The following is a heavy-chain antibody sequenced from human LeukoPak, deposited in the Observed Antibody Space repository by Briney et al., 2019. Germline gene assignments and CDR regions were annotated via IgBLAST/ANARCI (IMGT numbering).Heavy chain of an antibody. V-gene: IGHV4-59*01. D-gene: IGHD3-3*01. J-gene: IGHJ4*02. Sequence: SETLSLTCAVYGGSFSGYYWSWIRQPPGKGLEWIGYMYYSGSTNYNSSLRSRVTMSVDTSKNQFSLKLSSVTAADTAVYYCARGGVLRFLEWFIFDYWGQGTLVTVSS. CDR3: ARGGVLRFLEWFIFDY. CDR2: MYYSGST. CDR1: GGSFSGYY.